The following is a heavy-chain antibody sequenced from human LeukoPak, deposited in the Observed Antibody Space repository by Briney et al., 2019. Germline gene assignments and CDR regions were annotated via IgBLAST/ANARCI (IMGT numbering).Heavy chain of an antibody. CDR1: GGSISSSSYY. V-gene: IGHV4-39*01. CDR2: IYYSGSI. Sequence: PSETLSLTCTVSGGSISSSSYYWGWIRQPPGKGLEWIGSIYYSGSINNNPSLKSRVTISVDTSKNQFSLKLNSVTAADTAVYSCARRRTMFGYFAGEFDYWGQGTLVTVSS. J-gene: IGHJ4*02. CDR3: ARRRTMFGYFAGEFDY. D-gene: IGHD3-10*02.